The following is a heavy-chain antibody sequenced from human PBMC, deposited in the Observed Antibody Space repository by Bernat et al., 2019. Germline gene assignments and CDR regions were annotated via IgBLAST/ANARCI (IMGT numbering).Heavy chain of an antibody. J-gene: IGHJ4*02. CDR2: ISAYNGNT. CDR3: ARDLRLIDGYGDHFLFDC. V-gene: IGHV1-18*01. CDR1: GYTFTSYG. Sequence: QVQLVQSGAEVKKPGASVKVSCKASGYTFTSYGISWVRQAPGQGLEWMGWISAYNGNTNYAQKLQGRVTMTTDTSTSTAYMELRSLRSDDTAVYYCARDLRLIDGYGDHFLFDCWRQGPLVTVSP. D-gene: IGHD4-17*01.